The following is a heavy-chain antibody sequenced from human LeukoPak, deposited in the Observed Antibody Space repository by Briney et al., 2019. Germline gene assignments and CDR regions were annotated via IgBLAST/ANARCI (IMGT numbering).Heavy chain of an antibody. D-gene: IGHD5/OR15-5a*01. CDR2: IKPNRGGT. CDR3: AILRGYRVSRSSFDS. V-gene: IGHV1-2*02. J-gene: IGHJ4*02. CDR1: ENTFTSYY. Sequence: ASVKVSCTPSENTFTSYYILWARQAPGQGLEWMGWIKPNRGGTNYAQKFQGRVTVTWDTSISTVYLELTGLRSDDTAVYYCAILRGYRVSRSSFDSWGQGTLVTVSS.